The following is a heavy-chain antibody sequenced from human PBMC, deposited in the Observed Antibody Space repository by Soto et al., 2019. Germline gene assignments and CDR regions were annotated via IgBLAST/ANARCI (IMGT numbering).Heavy chain of an antibody. Sequence: GGSLRLSCVGSGLTFSTYSINWVRQAPGKGLEWVSSISSRSDIYYADSVKGRFTISRDNAKNSVSLQMNSLRAEDTAVYYCAREYTAWPLAYGLDVWGQGTTVTVSS. CDR3: AREYTAWPLAYGLDV. V-gene: IGHV3-21*01. CDR2: ISSRSDI. CDR1: GLTFSTYS. J-gene: IGHJ6*02. D-gene: IGHD2-2*02.